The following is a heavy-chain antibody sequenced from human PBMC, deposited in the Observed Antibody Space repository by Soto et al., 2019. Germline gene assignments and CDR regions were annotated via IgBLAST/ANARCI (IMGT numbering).Heavy chain of an antibody. Sequence: GGSLRLSCVGSGLTFSTYSINWVRQAPGKGLEWVSSISSRSDIYYADSVKGRFTISRDNAKNSVSLQMNSLRAEDTAVYYCAREYTAWPLAYGLDVWGQGTTVTVSS. CDR3: AREYTAWPLAYGLDV. V-gene: IGHV3-21*01. CDR2: ISSRSDI. CDR1: GLTFSTYS. J-gene: IGHJ6*02. D-gene: IGHD2-2*02.